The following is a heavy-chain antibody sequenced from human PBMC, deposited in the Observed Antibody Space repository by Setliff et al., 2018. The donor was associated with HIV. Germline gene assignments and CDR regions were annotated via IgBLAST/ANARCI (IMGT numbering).Heavy chain of an antibody. Sequence: ETLSLTCAVYGGSFSGYYWSWIRQPPGKGLEWIGEINHSGSTNYNPSLKSRVTISVDTSKNQFSLKLSSVTAADTAVYYCARVGGRGGSSWYLGTKMGRKEGMEGWGQGITVTVCS. CDR3: ARVGGRGGSSWYLGTKMGRKEGMEG. CDR2: INHSGST. J-gene: IGHJ6*02. V-gene: IGHV4-34*01. CDR1: GGSFSGYY. D-gene: IGHD6-13*01.